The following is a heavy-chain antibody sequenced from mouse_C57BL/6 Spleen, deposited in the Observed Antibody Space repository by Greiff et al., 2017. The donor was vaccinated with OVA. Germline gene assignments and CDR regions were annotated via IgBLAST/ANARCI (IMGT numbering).Heavy chain of an antibody. D-gene: IGHD2-3*01. CDR3: ARGDGPFAY. V-gene: IGHV2-2*01. Sequence: QVQLKESGPGLVQPSQSLSITCTASGFSLTSYGVHWVRQSPGKGLEWLGVIWSGGSTDYNAAFISRLSISKDNSKSQVFFKMNSLQADDTAIYYCARGDGPFAYWGQGTLVTVSA. CDR1: GFSLTSYG. J-gene: IGHJ3*01. CDR2: IWSGGST.